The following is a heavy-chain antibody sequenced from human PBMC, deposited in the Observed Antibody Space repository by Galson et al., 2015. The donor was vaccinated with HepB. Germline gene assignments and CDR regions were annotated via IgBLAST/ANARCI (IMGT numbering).Heavy chain of an antibody. V-gene: IGHV6-1*01. J-gene: IGHJ5*02. CDR2: TYHGSKWYT. D-gene: IGHD7-27*01. Sequence: CAISGDSVSNNGAAWNWIRQSPSRGLEWLGRTYHGSKWYTDYAVSAKSRITINPDTSKNQFSLQLNSVTPEDTAVYYCARDQTNWGSAVRWFDPWGQGTLVTVSS. CDR1: GDSVSNNGAA. CDR3: ARDQTNWGSAVRWFDP.